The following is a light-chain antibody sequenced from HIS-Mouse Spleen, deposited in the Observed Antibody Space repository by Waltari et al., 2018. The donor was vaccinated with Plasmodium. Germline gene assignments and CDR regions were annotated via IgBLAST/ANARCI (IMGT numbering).Light chain of an antibody. J-gene: IGLJ3*02. Sequence: SYVLTQPPSVSVSPGQTARTTSSAAALPQKHTYWYQQKSGQAPVLVIYEDSKRPSGIPERFSGSSSGTMATLTISGAQVEDEADYYCYSTDSSGNHRVFGGGTKLTVL. CDR3: YSTDSSGNHRV. CDR2: EDS. V-gene: IGLV3-10*01. CDR1: ALPQKH.